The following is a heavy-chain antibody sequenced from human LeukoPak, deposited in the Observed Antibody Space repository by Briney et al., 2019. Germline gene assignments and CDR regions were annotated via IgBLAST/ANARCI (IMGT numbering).Heavy chain of an antibody. D-gene: IGHD4-17*01. CDR1: GFTFSSYA. Sequence: PGGSLRLSCAASGFTFSSYAMTWVRQAPGRGLEWVSSITGGGGASYADSVKGRFTVSRDNSQSTLYLQMSGLRAQDTAIYYCGRDPNGDYVGAFDFWGQGTLVTVSS. CDR2: ITGGGGA. CDR3: GRDPNGDYVGAFDF. J-gene: IGHJ3*01. V-gene: IGHV3-23*01.